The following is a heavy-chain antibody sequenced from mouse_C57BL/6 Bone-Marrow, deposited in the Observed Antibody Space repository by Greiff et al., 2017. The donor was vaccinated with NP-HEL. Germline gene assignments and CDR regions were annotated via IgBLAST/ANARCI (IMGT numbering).Heavy chain of an antibody. CDR2: IRLKSDNYAT. D-gene: IGHD2-3*01. J-gene: IGHJ4*01. Sequence: EVKLEESGGGLVQPGGSMKLSCVASGFTFSNYWMNWVRQSPETGLEWVAQIRLKSDNYATHYAASVKGRLTISRDDSKRSVYLNLNNLRAEATGIYYCTDYDGYYDAMDYWGQGTSVTVSS. CDR3: TDYDGYYDAMDY. CDR1: GFTFSNYW. V-gene: IGHV6-3*01.